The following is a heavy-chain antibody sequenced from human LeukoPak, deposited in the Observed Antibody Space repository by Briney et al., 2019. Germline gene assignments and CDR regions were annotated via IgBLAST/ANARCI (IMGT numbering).Heavy chain of an antibody. Sequence: PGGSLRLSCTASGFTFGDYAMSWVRQAPGKGLEWVGFIRFKAYGGTTEYAASVKGRFTISRDDSKSIAYLQMDSLRAEDTAVYYCARDRDYDSTVDAFDIWGQGTMVTVSS. V-gene: IGHV3-49*04. CDR2: IRFKAYGGTT. CDR3: ARDRDYDSTVDAFDI. J-gene: IGHJ3*02. CDR1: GFTFGDYA. D-gene: IGHD3-22*01.